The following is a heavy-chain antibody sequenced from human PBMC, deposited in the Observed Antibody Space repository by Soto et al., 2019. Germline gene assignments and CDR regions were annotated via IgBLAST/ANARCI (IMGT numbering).Heavy chain of an antibody. V-gene: IGHV1-18*04. J-gene: IGHJ4*02. CDR2: ISAYNGNT. Sequence: GASVKASCKASCYTFTNSVSSWGRQAPGQRLEWMGWISAYNGNTNYAQKLQGRVTMTTDTSTSTAYMELRSLRSDDTAVYYCARDFLVDYGDYPPYFXYWGQGTLVTVSS. D-gene: IGHD4-17*01. CDR3: ARDFLVDYGDYPPYFXY. CDR1: CYTFTNSV.